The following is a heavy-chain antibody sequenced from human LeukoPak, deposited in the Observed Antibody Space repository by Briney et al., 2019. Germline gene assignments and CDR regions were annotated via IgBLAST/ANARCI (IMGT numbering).Heavy chain of an antibody. J-gene: IGHJ4*02. Sequence: GRSLRLSCAASGFTFSSYDMHWVHQAPGKGLEWVAVISYDGSTIYYADSVKGRFTISRDNSKNTLYLQMNSLEAEDTAVYYCAKAKSYSSGSSGYWGQGTPVTVSS. CDR2: ISYDGSTI. D-gene: IGHD5-18*01. V-gene: IGHV3-30*18. CDR1: GFTFSSYD. CDR3: AKAKSYSSGSSGY.